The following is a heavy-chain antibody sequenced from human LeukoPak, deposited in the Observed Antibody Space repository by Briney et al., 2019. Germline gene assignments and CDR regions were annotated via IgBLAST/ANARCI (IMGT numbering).Heavy chain of an antibody. CDR2: IRYDGSNK. CDR1: GFTFSSSG. J-gene: IGHJ4*02. Sequence: PGGSLRLSCAASGFTFSSSGMHWVRQAPGKGLEWVAFIRYDGSNKYYADSVKGRFTISRDNSKNTLYLQMNSLRAEDTAVSYCAKVSGGNSGYYFDYWGQGTLVTVSS. D-gene: IGHD4-23*01. V-gene: IGHV3-30*02. CDR3: AKVSGGNSGYYFDY.